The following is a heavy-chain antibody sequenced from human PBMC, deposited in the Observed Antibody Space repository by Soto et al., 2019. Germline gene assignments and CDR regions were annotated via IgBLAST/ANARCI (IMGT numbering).Heavy chain of an antibody. CDR3: ACSGYDSPFDY. Sequence: GESLKISCAASGFTFSSYGMHWVRQAPGKGLEWVAVIWYDGSNKYYVDSVKGRFTISRDNSKNTLYLQMNSLRAEDTAVYYCACSGYDSPFDYWGQGTLVTVSS. V-gene: IGHV3-33*01. CDR2: IWYDGSNK. CDR1: GFTFSSYG. D-gene: IGHD5-12*01. J-gene: IGHJ4*02.